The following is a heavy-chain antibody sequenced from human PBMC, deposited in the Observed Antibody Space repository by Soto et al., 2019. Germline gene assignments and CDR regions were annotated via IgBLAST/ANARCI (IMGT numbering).Heavy chain of an antibody. CDR2: IYHSGST. J-gene: IGHJ4*02. V-gene: IGHV4-4*02. CDR3: ARGDWNLPLCY. D-gene: IGHD1-1*01. Sequence: QVQLQESGPGLVKPSGTLSLTCAVSGGSISSSNWWSWVRQPPGKGLEWIGEIYHSGSTNYNPSLKGRVTISVDQSKNPFSPKLSSVTAADTAVYYCARGDWNLPLCYWGQGTLVTVSS. CDR1: GGSISSSNW.